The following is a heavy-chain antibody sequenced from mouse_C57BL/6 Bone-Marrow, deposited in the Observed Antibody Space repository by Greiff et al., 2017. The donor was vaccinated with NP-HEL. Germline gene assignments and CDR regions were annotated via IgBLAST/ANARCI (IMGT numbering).Heavy chain of an antibody. J-gene: IGHJ4*01. CDR1: GYAFSSYW. CDR3: ARGDYGSGRFRYAMDY. Sequence: QVQLQQSGAELVKPGASVKLSCKASGYAFSSYWMNWVKERPGKGLEWIGKIYPGDGDTKYNGKFKGKATLTADKSSSTAYMQLSSLTSEDSAVFFCARGDYGSGRFRYAMDYGGRGTSVTVSA. CDR2: IYPGDGDT. D-gene: IGHD2-1*01. V-gene: IGHV1-80*01.